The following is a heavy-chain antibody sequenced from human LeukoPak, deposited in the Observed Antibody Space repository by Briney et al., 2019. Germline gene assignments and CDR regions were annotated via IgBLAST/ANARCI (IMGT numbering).Heavy chain of an antibody. CDR3: AKGSFYCTSSTCPQYYYYMDV. Sequence: GGSLRLSCTASGFTFTRYGMHWVRQAPGKGLEWVAFVRYDGSEKYYADSLKGRFTISSDDSRNTVFLQMNSLTAEDTAVYYCAKGSFYCTSSTCPQYYYYMDVWGTGTTVTVSS. D-gene: IGHD2/OR15-2a*01. V-gene: IGHV3-30*02. CDR2: VRYDGSEK. CDR1: GFTFTRYG. J-gene: IGHJ6*03.